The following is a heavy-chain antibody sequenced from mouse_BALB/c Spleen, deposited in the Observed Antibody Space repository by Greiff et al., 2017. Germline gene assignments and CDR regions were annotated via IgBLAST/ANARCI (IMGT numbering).Heavy chain of an antibody. CDR2: IDPENGNT. Sequence: VQLQQSGAELVRPGALVKLSCKASGFNIKDYYMHWVKQRPEQGLEWIGWIDPENGNTIYDPKFQGKASITADTSSNTAYLQLSSLTSEDTAVYYCARRWSDYAMDYWGQGTLVTVSA. CDR1: GFNIKDYY. J-gene: IGHJ3*01. CDR3: ARRWSDYAMDY. D-gene: IGHD1-1*02. V-gene: IGHV14-1*02.